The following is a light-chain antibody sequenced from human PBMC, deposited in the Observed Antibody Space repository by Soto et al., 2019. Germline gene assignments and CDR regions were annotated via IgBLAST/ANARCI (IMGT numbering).Light chain of an antibody. Sequence: DIQMTQSPSSLSASVGDRVTISCRASQSISNYLAWYQQKPGKVPKVLIYATSTLQSGVPSRFSGSGSGTDVTLTISSLQPEDVATYYCQKYDSAPHTFGQGTKLEIK. CDR3: QKYDSAPHT. V-gene: IGKV1-27*01. CDR1: QSISNY. J-gene: IGKJ2*01. CDR2: ATS.